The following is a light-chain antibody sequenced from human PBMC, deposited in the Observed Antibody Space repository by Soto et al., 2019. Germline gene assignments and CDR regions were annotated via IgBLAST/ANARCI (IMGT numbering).Light chain of an antibody. CDR1: QSVSSSY. J-gene: IGKJ4*01. CDR3: QQYGSSPT. V-gene: IGKV3-20*01. CDR2: GAS. Sequence: EIVLAQSPGTLSLSPGERATLSCRASQSVSSSYLAWYQQKPGQAPRLLIYGASSRATGIPDRFSGSGSGTDFTLTISSLQAEDFATYYCQQYGSSPTFGGGTKVDIK.